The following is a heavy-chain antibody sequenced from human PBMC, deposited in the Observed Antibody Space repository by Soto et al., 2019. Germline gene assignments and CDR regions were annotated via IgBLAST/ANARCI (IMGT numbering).Heavy chain of an antibody. CDR1: GYVFIGYG. J-gene: IGHJ5*02. V-gene: IGHV1-18*01. D-gene: IGHD1-26*01. CDR2: ISRHNGNT. Sequence: ASVKVSCKASGYVFIGYGISWVRQAPGQGLEWMGWISRHNGNTNYAQKFQGRVTMTTDASTSTAYMELRSLRSEDTAVYYCAMEGAWGQGTLVTVSS. CDR3: AMEGA.